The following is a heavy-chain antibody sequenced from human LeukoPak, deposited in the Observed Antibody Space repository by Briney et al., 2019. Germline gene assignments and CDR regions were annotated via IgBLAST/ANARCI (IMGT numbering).Heavy chain of an antibody. D-gene: IGHD6-13*01. J-gene: IGHJ4*02. V-gene: IGHV1-69*01. Sequence: ASVKVSCKASGGTFSSYAISWVRQAPGQGLEWMGGIIPIFGTANYAQKFQGRVTITADESTSTAYMGLSSLRSEDTAVYYCARGSSSWYHYFDYWGQGTLVTVSS. CDR1: GGTFSSYA. CDR3: ARGSSSWYHYFDY. CDR2: IIPIFGTA.